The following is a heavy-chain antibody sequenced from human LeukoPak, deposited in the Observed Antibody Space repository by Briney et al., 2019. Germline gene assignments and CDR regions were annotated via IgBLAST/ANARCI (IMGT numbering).Heavy chain of an antibody. CDR3: ARRGASIAARQAWDYYYYYMDV. D-gene: IGHD6-6*01. V-gene: IGHV5-51*01. J-gene: IGHJ6*03. Sequence: GESLKISCKGSGHSFTSYWIGWVRQMPGKGLEWMGIIYPGDSDTRYSPSFQGQVTISADKSISTAYLQWSSLKASDTAMYYCARRGASIAARQAWDYYYYYMDVWGKGTTVTVSS. CDR1: GHSFTSYW. CDR2: IYPGDSDT.